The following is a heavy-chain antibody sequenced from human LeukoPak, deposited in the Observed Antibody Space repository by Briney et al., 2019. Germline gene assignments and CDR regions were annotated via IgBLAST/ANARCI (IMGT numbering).Heavy chain of an antibody. CDR2: ISYDGSNK. J-gene: IGHJ6*02. CDR3: ARESPGPDYYYYYGMDV. V-gene: IGHV3-30*04. Sequence: GGSLRLSCAASGFTFSSYAMHWVRQAPGKGLEWVAVISYDGSNKYYADSVKGRFTISRDNSKNTLYLQMNSLGAEDTAVYYCARESPGPDYYYYYGMDVWGQGTTVTVSS. CDR1: GFTFSSYA.